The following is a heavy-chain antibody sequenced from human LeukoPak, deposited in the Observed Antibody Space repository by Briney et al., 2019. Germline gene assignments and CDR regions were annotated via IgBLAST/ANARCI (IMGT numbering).Heavy chain of an antibody. D-gene: IGHD5-12*01. J-gene: IGHJ3*02. Sequence: SETLSLTCAVYGGSFSGYYWSWIRQPPGKGLEWIGEINHSGSTNYNPSLKSRVTISVDTSKNQFSLKLSSVTAADTAVYYCARDDYDQYAFDIWGQGTMVTVSS. CDR3: ARDDYDQYAFDI. CDR2: INHSGST. V-gene: IGHV4-34*01. CDR1: GGSFSGYY.